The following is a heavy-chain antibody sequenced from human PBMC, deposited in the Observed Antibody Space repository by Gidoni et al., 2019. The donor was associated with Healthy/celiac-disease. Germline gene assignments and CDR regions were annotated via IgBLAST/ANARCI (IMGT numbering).Heavy chain of an antibody. CDR1: GGPFSSYA. V-gene: IGHV1-69*17. CDR2: IIPIFGIA. CDR3: ARDLPRGVYCGGDCQPLDY. D-gene: IGHD2-21*02. Sequence: QVQLVQSGAEVKKPGSSVKVSCKASGGPFSSYAISWVRQAPGQGLEWMGGIIPIFGIANYAQKFQGRVTITADKSTSTAYMELSSLRSEDTAVYYCARDLPRGVYCGGDCQPLDYWGQGTLVTVSS. J-gene: IGHJ4*02.